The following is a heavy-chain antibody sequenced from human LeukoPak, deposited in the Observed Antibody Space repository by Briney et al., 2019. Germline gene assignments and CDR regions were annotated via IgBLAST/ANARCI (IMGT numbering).Heavy chain of an antibody. V-gene: IGHV4-34*01. J-gene: IGHJ6*02. Sequence: SETLSLTCAVYGGSFSGYYWSWIRQPPGKGLEWIGEINHSGSTNYNPSLKSRVTISVDTSKNQFSLKLSSVTAADTAVYYCARGRLLDCSSTSCRGRYHYYGVDVWGQGTTVTVSS. CDR3: ARGRLLDCSSTSCRGRYHYYGVDV. CDR1: GGSFSGYY. D-gene: IGHD2-2*01. CDR2: INHSGST.